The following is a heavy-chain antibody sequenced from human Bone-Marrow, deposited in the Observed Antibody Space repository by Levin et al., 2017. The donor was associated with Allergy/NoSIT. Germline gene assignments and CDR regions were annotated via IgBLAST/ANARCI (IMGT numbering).Heavy chain of an antibody. V-gene: IGHV3-53*01. D-gene: IGHD4-17*01. CDR1: GFTISSSF. CDR2: IHSGGST. J-gene: IGHJ4*02. CDR3: ARGGDYGLD. Sequence: GESLKISCAASGFTISSSFMNWVRQPPGKGLERVSMIHSGGSTYYADSVRGRFTISRDISKNTLYLQMNSLRAEDTAVYYCARGGDYGLDWGQGTLVTVSS.